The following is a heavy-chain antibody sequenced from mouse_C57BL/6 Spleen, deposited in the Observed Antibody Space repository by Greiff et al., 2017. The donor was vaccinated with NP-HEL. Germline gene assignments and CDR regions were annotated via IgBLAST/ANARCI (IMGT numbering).Heavy chain of an antibody. Sequence: EVQGVESGGGLVKPGGSLKLSCAASGFTFSSYAMSWVRQTPEKRLEWVATISDGGSYTYYPDNVKGRFTISRDNAKNNLYLQMSHLKSEDTAMYYCAREVATNFDVWGTGTTVTVSS. CDR2: ISDGGSYT. D-gene: IGHD1-1*01. V-gene: IGHV5-4*01. J-gene: IGHJ1*03. CDR1: GFTFSSYA. CDR3: AREVATNFDV.